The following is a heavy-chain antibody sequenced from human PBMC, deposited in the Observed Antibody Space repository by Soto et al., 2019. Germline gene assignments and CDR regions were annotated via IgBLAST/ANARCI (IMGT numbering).Heavy chain of an antibody. D-gene: IGHD2-21*01. CDR3: ARTDGHNSPILDY. CDR1: GGTFSSYA. CDR2: IIPIFGTA. J-gene: IGHJ4*02. Sequence: GASVKVSCKASGGTFSSYAISWVRQAPGQGLEWMGGIIPIFGTANYAQKFQGRVTITADESTSTAYMELSSLRSEDTAVYYCARTDGHNSPILDYWGQGTLVTVSS. V-gene: IGHV1-69*13.